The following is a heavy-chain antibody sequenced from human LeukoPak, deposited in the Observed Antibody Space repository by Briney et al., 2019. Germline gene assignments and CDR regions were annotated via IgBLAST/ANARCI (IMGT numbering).Heavy chain of an antibody. CDR1: GGSISSYY. J-gene: IGHJ6*02. CDR2: IYYSGST. Sequence: SETLSLTCTVSGGSISSYYWSWIRQHPGKGLEWIGYIYYSGSTYYNPSLKSRVTISVDTSKNQFSLKLSSVTAADTAVYYCARVPWCSGGSCYSPYYYGMDVWGQGTTVTVSS. V-gene: IGHV4-59*06. D-gene: IGHD2-15*01. CDR3: ARVPWCSGGSCYSPYYYGMDV.